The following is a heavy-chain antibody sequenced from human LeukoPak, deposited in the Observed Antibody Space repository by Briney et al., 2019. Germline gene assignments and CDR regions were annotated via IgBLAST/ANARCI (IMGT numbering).Heavy chain of an antibody. J-gene: IGHJ3*02. CDR3: ARQGLIVGATRDAFDI. CDR1: GGSISSSSYY. CDR2: IYYSGST. Sequence: PSETLSLTCTVSGGSISSSSYYWGWISQPPGKGLEWIGSIYYSGSTYYNPSLKSRVTISVDTSKNQFSLKLSSVTAADTAVYYCARQGLIVGATRDAFDIWGQGTMVTVSS. D-gene: IGHD1-26*01. V-gene: IGHV4-39*01.